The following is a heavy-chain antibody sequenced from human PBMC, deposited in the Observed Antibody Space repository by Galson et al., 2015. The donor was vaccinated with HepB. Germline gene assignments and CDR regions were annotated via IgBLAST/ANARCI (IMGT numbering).Heavy chain of an antibody. CDR3: ARSHYYDGSDFSYYYGLDV. CDR1: GFTFSSHW. D-gene: IGHD3-22*01. CDR2: INGDGTTT. Sequence: SLRLSCAASGFTFSSHWMHWVRQAPGKGLVWVSRINGDGTTTWYADSVKGRFTISRDNARNTLYLQMNSVRAEDTAVYSCARSHYYDGSDFSYYYGLDVWGLGTTVTVSS. V-gene: IGHV3-74*01. J-gene: IGHJ6*02.